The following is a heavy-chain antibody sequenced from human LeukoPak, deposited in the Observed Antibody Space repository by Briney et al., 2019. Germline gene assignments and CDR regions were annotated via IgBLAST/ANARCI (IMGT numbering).Heavy chain of an antibody. CDR2: IKSVTNGGAAT. CDR3: ATDRIVGASAFDF. J-gene: IGHJ3*01. V-gene: IGHV3-15*01. D-gene: IGHD1-26*01. Sequence: GGSLRLSCAASGFAFSYTWMNWVRQAPGRGLEYIGRIKSVTNGGAATEYAAPVTGRFFISRDDAKNTLYLDVNDLRTEDTAVYYCATDRIVGASAFDFWGRGTMATVSS. CDR1: GFAFSYTW.